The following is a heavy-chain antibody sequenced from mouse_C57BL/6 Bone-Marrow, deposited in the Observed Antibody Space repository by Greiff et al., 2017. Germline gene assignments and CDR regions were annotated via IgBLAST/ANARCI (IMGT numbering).Heavy chain of an antibody. CDR2: IYPRDGST. J-gene: IGHJ1*03. D-gene: IGHD1-1*01. V-gene: IGHV1-85*01. CDR1: GYTFTSYD. CDR3: ARDYGSSYWYFDV. Sequence: QVQLQQSGPELVKPGASVKLSCKASGYTFTSYDINGVKQRPGQGLEWIGWIYPRDGSTKYNEKFKGKATLTVDTSSSTAYMELHSLTSEDSAVYFCARDYGSSYWYFDVWCTGTTVTVSS.